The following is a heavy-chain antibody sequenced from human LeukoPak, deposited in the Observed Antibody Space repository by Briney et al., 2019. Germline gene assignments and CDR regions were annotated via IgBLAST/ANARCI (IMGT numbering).Heavy chain of an antibody. J-gene: IGHJ6*03. CDR1: GFTFDTYN. CDR2: IRSYSSYI. Sequence: GGSLRLSCAASGFTFDTYNFNWVRQAPGKGLEWVATIRSYSSYIHYADSVKGRFIISRDDAKKSMYLQMNSLRVEDTAVYFCASYSEVYYYVDVWGTGTTVTVSS. CDR3: ASYSEVYYYVDV. D-gene: IGHD2-21*01. V-gene: IGHV3-21*01.